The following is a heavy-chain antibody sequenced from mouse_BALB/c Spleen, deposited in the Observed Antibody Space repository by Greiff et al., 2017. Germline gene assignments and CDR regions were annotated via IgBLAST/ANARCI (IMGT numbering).Heavy chain of an antibody. CDR1: GFSLTSHG. CDR2: IWSGGST. Sequence: VQLQQSGPGLVQPSQSLSITCTVSGFSLTSHGVHWVRQSPGKGLEWLGVIWSGGSTDYNAAFISRLSISKDNSKSQVFFKMNSLQANDTAIYYCARIRQLGLQQGCAYWGQGTLGTVSA. CDR3: ARIRQLGLQQGCAY. D-gene: IGHD3-2*01. J-gene: IGHJ3*01. V-gene: IGHV2-2*02.